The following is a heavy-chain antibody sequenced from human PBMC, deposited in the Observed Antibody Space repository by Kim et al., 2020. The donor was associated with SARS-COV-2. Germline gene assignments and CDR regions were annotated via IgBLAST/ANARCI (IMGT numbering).Heavy chain of an antibody. CDR3: AKHSKGWAIDY. CDR1: GFTFSRYT. V-gene: IGHV3-33*06. CDR2: ASSDGSKT. J-gene: IGHJ4*02. Sequence: GGSLRLSCAASGFTFSRYTMHWVRQAPGKGLEWVTVASSDGSKTFYVDSVKGPFTISRDNSKNTLYLEMNSLRAEDTAIYYCAKHSKGWAIDYWGQGTLVSVSP.